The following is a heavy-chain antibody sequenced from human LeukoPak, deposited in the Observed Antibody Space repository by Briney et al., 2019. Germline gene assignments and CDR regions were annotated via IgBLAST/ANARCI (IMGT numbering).Heavy chain of an antibody. V-gene: IGHV3-48*01. Sequence: GGSLRLSCAASGFTFSSHDMNWVRQAPGKGLEWVSYISTSSSSIYYADSVKGRFTISRDNAKNSLYLQMNSLRAEDTAVYYCARDPERGFDVWGQGTTVTVSS. CDR1: GFTFSSHD. CDR3: ARDPERGFDV. CDR2: ISTSSSSI. J-gene: IGHJ6*02.